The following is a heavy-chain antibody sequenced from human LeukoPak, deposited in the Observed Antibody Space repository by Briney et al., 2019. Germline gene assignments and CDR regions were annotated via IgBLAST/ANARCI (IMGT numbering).Heavy chain of an antibody. CDR3: VRFTCSSTSCYPLDY. CDR2: INPNSGDT. Sequence: ASVKVSCKASGYTFTGYYMHWVRQAPGQGLEWMGWINPNSGDTNYAQKFQGRVTLTRDTSISTAYMELSRLKSDDTAVYYCVRFTCSSTSCYPLDYWGQGTLVIVSS. CDR1: GYTFTGYY. J-gene: IGHJ4*02. V-gene: IGHV1-2*02. D-gene: IGHD2-2*01.